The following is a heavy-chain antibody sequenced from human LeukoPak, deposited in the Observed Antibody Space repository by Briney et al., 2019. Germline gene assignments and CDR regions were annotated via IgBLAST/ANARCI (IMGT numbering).Heavy chain of an antibody. CDR1: GGSISSYY. D-gene: IGHD1-26*01. CDR3: ASKATAGATDDAFDI. J-gene: IGHJ3*02. V-gene: IGHV4-59*01. CDR2: IHYSGST. Sequence: SETLSLTCTVSGGSISSYYWTWIRQPPGKGLEWIGYIHYSGSTKYNSSLKSRVTISVDTSNNQFSLKLTSVTAADTAVYYCASKATAGATDDAFDIWGQGAMVTVSS.